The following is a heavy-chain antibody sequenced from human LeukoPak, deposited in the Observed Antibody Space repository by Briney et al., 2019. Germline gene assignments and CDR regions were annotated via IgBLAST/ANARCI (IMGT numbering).Heavy chain of an antibody. D-gene: IGHD6-13*01. V-gene: IGHV1-18*01. CDR3: ARDTSSSLDVGPSDY. CDR1: GYTFTSYG. Sequence: ASVKVSCKASGYTFTSYGISWVRQAPGQGLEWMGWISAYNGNTNYAQKLQGRVTITTDISTSTAYMELRSLRSDDTAVYYCARDTSSSLDVGPSDYWGQGTLVTVSS. CDR2: ISAYNGNT. J-gene: IGHJ4*02.